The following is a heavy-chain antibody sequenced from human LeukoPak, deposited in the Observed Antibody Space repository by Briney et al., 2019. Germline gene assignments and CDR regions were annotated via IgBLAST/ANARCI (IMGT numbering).Heavy chain of an antibody. CDR2: IKHSGST. CDR1: GGSFSGYY. V-gene: IGHV4-34*01. D-gene: IGHD2/OR15-2a*01. J-gene: IGHJ4*02. CDR3: ASGHLGTLIDY. Sequence: SETLSLTCAVYGGSFSGYYWSWIRQPPGKGLEWIGEIKHSGSTNYNPSLKSRVTISVDTSKNQFSLKLSSVTAADTAVYYCASGHLGTLIDYWGQGTLVTVSS.